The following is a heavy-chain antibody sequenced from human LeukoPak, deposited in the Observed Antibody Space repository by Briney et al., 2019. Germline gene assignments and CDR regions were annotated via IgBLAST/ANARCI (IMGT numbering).Heavy chain of an antibody. J-gene: IGHJ6*02. CDR1: GFTFSSYG. V-gene: IGHV3-33*01. Sequence: GRSLRLSCAASGFTFSSYGMHWVRQAPGKGLEWVAVIWYDGSNKYYADSVKGRFTIPRDNSKNTLYLQMNSLRAEDTAVYYCATSGGDFWSGYYSYGMDVWGQGTTVTVSS. CDR3: ATSGGDFWSGYYSYGMDV. D-gene: IGHD3-3*01. CDR2: IWYDGSNK.